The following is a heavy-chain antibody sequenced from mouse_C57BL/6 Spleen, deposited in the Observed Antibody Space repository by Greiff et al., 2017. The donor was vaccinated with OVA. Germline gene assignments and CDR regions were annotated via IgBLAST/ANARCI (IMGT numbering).Heavy chain of an antibody. J-gene: IGHJ3*01. D-gene: IGHD1-1*02. Sequence: VQLQQSGAELVRPGASVTLSCKASGYTFTDYEMHWVKQTPVHGLEWIGAIDPETGGTAYNQKFKGKAILTADKSSSTAYMELRSLTSEDSAVYYGGGSYPIPFAYWGQGTLVTVSA. CDR1: GYTFTDYE. CDR2: IDPETGGT. CDR3: GGSYPIPFAY. V-gene: IGHV1-15*01.